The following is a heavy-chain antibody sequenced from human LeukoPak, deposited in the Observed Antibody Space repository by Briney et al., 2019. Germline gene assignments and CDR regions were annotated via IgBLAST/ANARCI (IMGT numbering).Heavy chain of an antibody. J-gene: IGHJ4*02. CDR1: GGSISSSSYY. CDR3: ASTGRTWYQDY. Sequence: SETLSLTCTVSGGSISSSSYYWGWIRQPPGKGLEWIGSTYYSGSTYYNPSLKSRVTISVDTSKNQFSLKLSSVTAADTAVYYCASTGRTWYQDYWGQGTLVTISS. CDR2: TYYSGST. V-gene: IGHV4-39*07. D-gene: IGHD6-13*01.